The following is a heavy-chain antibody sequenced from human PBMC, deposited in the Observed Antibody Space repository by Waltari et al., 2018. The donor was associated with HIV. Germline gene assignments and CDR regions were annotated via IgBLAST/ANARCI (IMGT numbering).Heavy chain of an antibody. CDR3: TKGGGKSPGLSV. Sequence: HLVQSGEGFTQPGRSLRLSCAASGFIFSDYPMSWFRQAPGKGLEWVGFIRSKAYGETAEYAAALEGRFTISRDDSRGIGYLQMDGLKIEDTGVYYCTKGGGKSPGLSVWGQGTTVTVSS. CDR1: GFIFSDYP. J-gene: IGHJ6*02. D-gene: IGHD3-16*01. V-gene: IGHV3-49*03. CDR2: IRSKAYGETA.